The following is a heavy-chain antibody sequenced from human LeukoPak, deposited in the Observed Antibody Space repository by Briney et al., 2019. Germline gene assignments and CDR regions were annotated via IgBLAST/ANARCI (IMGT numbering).Heavy chain of an antibody. Sequence: SETLSLTCTVSGGSISYYYWSWIRQSPGKGLEWIGYIYYSGSTNYNPSLKSRVTISVDTSKNQFSLKLSSVTAAETDVYYCARESNWFDPWGQGTLVTVSS. CDR2: IYYSGST. CDR1: GGSISYYY. V-gene: IGHV4-59*13. J-gene: IGHJ5*02. CDR3: ARESNWFDP.